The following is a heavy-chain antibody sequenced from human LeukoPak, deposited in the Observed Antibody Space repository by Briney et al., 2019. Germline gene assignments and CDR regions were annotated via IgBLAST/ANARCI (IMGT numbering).Heavy chain of an antibody. D-gene: IGHD3-9*01. J-gene: IGHJ4*02. V-gene: IGHV1-18*04. CDR1: GYTFTSYG. Sequence: ASVKVPCKASGYTFTSYGISWVRQAPGQGLEWMGWISAYNGNTNYAQKLQGRVTMTTDTSTSTAYMELRSLRSDDTAVYYCARGREYYDILTGYYYFDYWGQGTLVTVSS. CDR3: ARGREYYDILTGYYYFDY. CDR2: ISAYNGNT.